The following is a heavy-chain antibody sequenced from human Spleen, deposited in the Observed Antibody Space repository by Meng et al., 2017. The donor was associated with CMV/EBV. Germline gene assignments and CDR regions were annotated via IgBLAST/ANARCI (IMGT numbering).Heavy chain of an antibody. V-gene: IGHV3-48*03. CDR3: ARDRGGLVAGHFDY. D-gene: IGHD6-19*01. J-gene: IGHJ4*02. CDR1: GFTFSSYE. CDR2: ISSSGSTI. Sequence: GESLKISCAASGFTFSSYEMNWVRQAPGKGLEWVSYISSSGSTIYYADSVKGRFTISRDNAKNSLYLQMNSLRAEDTAVYYCARDRGGLVAGHFDYWGQGTLVTVSS.